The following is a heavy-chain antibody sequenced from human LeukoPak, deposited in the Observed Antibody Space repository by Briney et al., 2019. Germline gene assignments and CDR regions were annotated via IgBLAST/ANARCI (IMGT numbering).Heavy chain of an antibody. CDR3: ARGSGPDC. J-gene: IGHJ4*02. CDR1: GGSFSGYY. V-gene: IGHV4-34*01. CDR2: INHSGST. Sequence: PSETLSLTCAVYGGSFSGYYWSWIRQPPGKGLEWIGEINHSGSTNYNPSLKSRVTISVDTSKNQFSLKLSSVTAADTAVYYCARGSGPDCWGQGTLVTVSS.